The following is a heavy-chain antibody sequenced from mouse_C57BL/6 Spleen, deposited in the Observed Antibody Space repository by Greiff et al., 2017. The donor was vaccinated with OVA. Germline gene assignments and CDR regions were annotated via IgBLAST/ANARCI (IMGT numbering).Heavy chain of an antibody. CDR3: ARERDYGTGFAY. D-gene: IGHD1-1*02. CDR2: INPSTGGT. J-gene: IGHJ3*01. Sequence: EVQLQQSGPELVKPGASVKISCKASGYSFTGYYMNWVKQSPEKSLEWIGEINPSTGGTTYNQKFKAKATLTVEKSSSTAYMQLKSLTSEDSAVYYCARERDYGTGFAYWGQGTLVTVSA. CDR1: GYSFTGYY. V-gene: IGHV1-42*01.